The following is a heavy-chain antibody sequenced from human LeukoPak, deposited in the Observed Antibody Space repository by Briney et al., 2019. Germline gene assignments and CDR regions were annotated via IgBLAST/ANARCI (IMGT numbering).Heavy chain of an antibody. D-gene: IGHD4-17*01. CDR3: VRDISATVTSEFSY. Sequence: PGGSLRLSCAASGFTFDDCAMHWVRQVPGKGLEWVSGISWNSGKIGYADSVKGRFTISRDNAKNSLYLQMNSLRTEDMALYYCVRDISATVTSEFSYWGQGTLVTVSS. J-gene: IGHJ4*02. V-gene: IGHV3-9*03. CDR1: GFTFDDCA. CDR2: ISWNSGKI.